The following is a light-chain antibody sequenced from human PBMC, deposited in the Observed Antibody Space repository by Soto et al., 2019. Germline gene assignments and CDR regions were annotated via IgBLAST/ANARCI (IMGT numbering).Light chain of an antibody. CDR3: QQYNNWSGT. Sequence: EIVMTQSPATLSVSPGERATLSCRASQSVSSNLAWYQQKPGQAPRLLIYGASTRATGIPARFSGSGSGTEFTLTISSLQSEDFAVYYCQQYNNWSGTFGQGTKVDSK. CDR1: QSVSSN. CDR2: GAS. V-gene: IGKV3-15*01. J-gene: IGKJ1*01.